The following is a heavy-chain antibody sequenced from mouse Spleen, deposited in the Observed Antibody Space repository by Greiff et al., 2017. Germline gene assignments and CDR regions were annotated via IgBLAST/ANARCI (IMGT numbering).Heavy chain of an antibody. CDR1: GYTFTSYW. Sequence: EVQVVESGTVLARPGASVKMSCKASGYTFTSYWMHWVKQRPGQGLEWIGAIYPGNSDTSYNQKFKGKAKLTAVTSTSTAYMELSSLTNEDSAVYYCTRGGTTVVEEGYYFDYWGQGTTLTVSS. CDR2: IYPGNSDT. V-gene: IGHV1-5*01. D-gene: IGHD1-1*01. J-gene: IGHJ2*01. CDR3: TRGGTTVVEEGYYFDY.